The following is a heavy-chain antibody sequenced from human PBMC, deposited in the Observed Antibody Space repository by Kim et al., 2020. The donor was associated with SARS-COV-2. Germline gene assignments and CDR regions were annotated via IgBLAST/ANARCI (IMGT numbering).Heavy chain of an antibody. CDR2: ISYDGSNK. CDR1: GFTFSSYA. J-gene: IGHJ6*03. CDR3: ARDRGGGFFYYYYMDV. D-gene: IGHD3-10*01. V-gene: IGHV3-30-3*01. Sequence: GGSLRLSCAASGFTFSSYAMHWVRQAPGKGLEWVAVISYDGSNKYYADSVKGRFTISRDNSKNTLYLQMNSLRAEDTAVYYCARDRGGGFFYYYYMDVWGKGTTVTVSS.